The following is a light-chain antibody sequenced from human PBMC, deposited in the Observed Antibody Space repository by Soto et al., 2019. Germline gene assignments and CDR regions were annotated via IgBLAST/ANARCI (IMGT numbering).Light chain of an antibody. V-gene: IGKV3-20*01. CDR1: QSVSSY. CDR3: QQYGSAHRIR. CDR2: GAS. Sequence: LNNSPCTLSRSRKYIATLSFRASQSVSSYLAWYQQKPGQAPRLLIYGASSRATGIPDRFSGSGSGTDFTLTISRLEPEDFAVYYCQQYGSAHRIRFGQGTRLDFK. J-gene: IGKJ5*01.